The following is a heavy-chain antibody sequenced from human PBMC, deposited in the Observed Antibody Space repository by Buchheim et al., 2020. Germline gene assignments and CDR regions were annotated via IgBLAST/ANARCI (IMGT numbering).Heavy chain of an antibody. J-gene: IGHJ5*02. CDR1: GFAFSAYG. CDR2: IWFDGSKT. CDR3: ARENYVDERDSNWMDP. V-gene: IGHV3-33*01. Sequence: QVQLVESGGGVVQPGRSLRLSCAASGFAFSAYGLHWVRQAPGKGLEWVAVIWFDGSKTHYADSVKGRFTMSRDDSTKTVYLHMSSLRVEDTAVYYCARENYVDERDSNWMDPWGQGTL. D-gene: IGHD4-17*01.